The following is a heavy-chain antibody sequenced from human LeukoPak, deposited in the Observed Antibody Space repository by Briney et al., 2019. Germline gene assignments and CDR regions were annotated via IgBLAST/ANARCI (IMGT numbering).Heavy chain of an antibody. D-gene: IGHD6-13*01. CDR3: ARTPAAGRGNYFDY. Sequence: SETLSLACTVSGGSISSGGYYWSWIRQHPGKGLEWIGYIYYSGSTYYNPSLKSRVTISVDTSKNQFSLKLSSVTAADTAVYYCARTPAAGRGNYFDYWGQGILVTVSS. J-gene: IGHJ4*02. V-gene: IGHV4-31*03. CDR1: GGSISSGGYY. CDR2: IYYSGST.